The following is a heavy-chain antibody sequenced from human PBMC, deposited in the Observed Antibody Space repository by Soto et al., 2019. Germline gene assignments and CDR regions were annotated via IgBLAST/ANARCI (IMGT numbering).Heavy chain of an antibody. CDR2: ISSDDNT. V-gene: IGHV3-66*01. Sequence: GGSLRLSCAASGFIVNNIFMTWVRQAPGKGLEWLSTISSDDNTYYADSVKGRFTISRDSPKNTLYLQMNSLRAEDKAVFNCARDILGGSYDFSHGGQGALVTVSS. D-gene: IGHD3-3*01. CDR3: ARDILGGSYDFSH. J-gene: IGHJ1*01. CDR1: GFIVNNIF.